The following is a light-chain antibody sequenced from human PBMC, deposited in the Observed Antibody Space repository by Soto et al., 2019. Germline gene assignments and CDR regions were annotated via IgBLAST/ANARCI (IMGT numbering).Light chain of an antibody. V-gene: IGLV2-14*01. J-gene: IGLJ1*01. CDR2: DVS. CDR1: SSDIGTYNY. Sequence: QSALTQPASVSGSPGQSITISCTGTSSDIGTYNYVSWYQQHPGKAPKLIIYDVSNRPSGVSDRFSGSKSGNTASLTVSGLQAEDEGDYYCNSFTSATSTTPYVFGTRTKVTVL. CDR3: NSFTSATSTTPYV.